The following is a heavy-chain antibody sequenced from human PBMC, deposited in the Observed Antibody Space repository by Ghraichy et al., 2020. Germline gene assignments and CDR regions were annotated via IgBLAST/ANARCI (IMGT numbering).Heavy chain of an antibody. V-gene: IGHV3-7*01. CDR3: AREAVARSHFDY. Sequence: GGSLRLSCAASGFAFSIYWMSWVRQAPGKGLEWVANIKQDGSEKYYVDSVRGRFTISRDNAKNSLYLQMNSLRAEDTAVYYCAREAVARSHFDYWGQGTLVTVSS. CDR1: GFAFSIYW. D-gene: IGHD6-19*01. J-gene: IGHJ4*02. CDR2: IKQDGSEK.